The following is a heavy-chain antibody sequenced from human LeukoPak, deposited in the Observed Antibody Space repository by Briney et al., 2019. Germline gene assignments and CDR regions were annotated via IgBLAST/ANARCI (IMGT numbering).Heavy chain of an antibody. CDR1: EFTFSSYA. D-gene: IGHD6-19*01. V-gene: IGHV3-30*04. CDR2: TSYDGNTI. Sequence: GGSLRLSCTASEFTFSSYAMNWVRQAPGRGLEWVAVTSYDGNTIFYADSVKGRFTISRDNSKNTLYLQMNSLRAEDTAVYYCAKASCNGWGYFDSWGQGTLVTVSS. CDR3: AKASCNGWGYFDS. J-gene: IGHJ4*02.